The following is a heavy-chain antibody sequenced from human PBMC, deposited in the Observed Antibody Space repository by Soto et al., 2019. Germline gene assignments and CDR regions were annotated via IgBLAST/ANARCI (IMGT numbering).Heavy chain of an antibody. J-gene: IGHJ5*01. CDR3: AHRDGFGEFDS. CDR2: IYWDDDK. D-gene: IGHD3-10*01. V-gene: IGHV2-5*02. CDR1: GFSLTTSGVG. Sequence: QITLKESGPTLVKPTQTLTLTCTFSGFSLTTSGVGVVWIRQPHGKALECLALIYWDDDKRYSPSLKSRLPTNTDTARNQVVLTMTNMDPGDTATYFCAHRDGFGEFDSWVQGTLGTVSS.